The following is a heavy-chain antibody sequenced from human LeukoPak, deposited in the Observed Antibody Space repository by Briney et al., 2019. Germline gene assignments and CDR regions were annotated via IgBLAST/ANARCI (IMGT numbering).Heavy chain of an antibody. Sequence: GGSLRLSCAASGFTFSSYWMSWVRQPPGKGLEGVANIKQDGCEKYYVDSVKGRFTIARDNAKNSLYLQMNSLRAEDTAVYYCARVDYDYVWGSYRFDYWGQGTLVTVSS. J-gene: IGHJ4*02. CDR1: GFTFSSYW. D-gene: IGHD3-16*02. V-gene: IGHV3-7*01. CDR3: ARVDYDYVWGSYRFDY. CDR2: IKQDGCEK.